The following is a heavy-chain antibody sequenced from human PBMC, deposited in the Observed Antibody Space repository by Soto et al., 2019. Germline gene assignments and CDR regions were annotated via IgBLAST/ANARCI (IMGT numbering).Heavy chain of an antibody. Sequence: SETLSLTCTVSGGSISSYYWSWIRQPPGKGLEWIGYIYYSGSTNYNPSLKSRVTISVDTSKSQFSLKLSSVTAADTAVYYCARSWGGTLTGYYAYDYWGQGTLVTVSS. V-gene: IGHV4-59*08. D-gene: IGHD3-9*01. CDR2: IYYSGST. CDR3: ARSWGGTLTGYYAYDY. CDR1: GGSISSYY. J-gene: IGHJ4*02.